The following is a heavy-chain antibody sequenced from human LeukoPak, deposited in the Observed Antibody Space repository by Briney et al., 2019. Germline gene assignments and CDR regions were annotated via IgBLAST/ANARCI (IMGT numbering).Heavy chain of an antibody. D-gene: IGHD2-2*01. Sequence: ASVKVSCKASGYTFTAYYIHWVRQAPGQGLEWRGWINPGSGATNCAQRFHGRVTMTRDTSISTVYMELSRLRSDDTAVYYCARDVGEYCSSINCHASDYWGQGTLVTVSS. V-gene: IGHV1-2*02. CDR2: INPGSGAT. CDR1: GYTFTAYY. J-gene: IGHJ4*02. CDR3: ARDVGEYCSSINCHASDY.